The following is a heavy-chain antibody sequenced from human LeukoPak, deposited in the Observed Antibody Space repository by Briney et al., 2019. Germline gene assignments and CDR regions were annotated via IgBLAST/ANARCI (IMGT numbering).Heavy chain of an antibody. CDR3: ASYYYDSSGYWSFQH. CDR2: IYYSGNT. V-gene: IGHV4-59*05. D-gene: IGHD3-22*01. CDR1: SGSITSYF. Sequence: SETLSLTCTVSSGSITSYFWSWIRQPPGKGLEWIGRIYYSGNTYYNPSLKSRVTISVDTSKNQFSLKLSSVTAADTAVYYCASYYYDSSGYWSFQHWGQGTLVTVSS. J-gene: IGHJ1*01.